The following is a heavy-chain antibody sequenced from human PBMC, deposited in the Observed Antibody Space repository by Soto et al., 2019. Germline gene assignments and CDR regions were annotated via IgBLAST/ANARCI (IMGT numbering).Heavy chain of an antibody. V-gene: IGHV4-4*02. CDR1: CGSISSSNW. D-gene: IGHD6-19*01. J-gene: IGHJ6*02. Sequence: SETLSLTCAVSCGSISSSNWWSWVRQPPGKGLEWIGEIYHSGSTNYNPSLKSRVTISVDKSKNQFSLKLSSVTAADTAVYYCARARAPVAGSPNYYYGMDVWGQGTTVTVSS. CDR3: ARARAPVAGSPNYYYGMDV. CDR2: IYHSGST.